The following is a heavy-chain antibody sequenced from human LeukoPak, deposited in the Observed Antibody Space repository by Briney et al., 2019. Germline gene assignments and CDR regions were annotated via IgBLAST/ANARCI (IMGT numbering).Heavy chain of an antibody. Sequence: SETLSLTCAVYGGSFSGYYWSWIRQPSGKGLEWIGEINHSGSTNYNPSLKSRVTISVDTSKNQFSLKLSSVTAADTAVYYCARGFSTIFDYWGQGTLVTVSS. D-gene: IGHD3-3*02. CDR3: ARGFSTIFDY. J-gene: IGHJ4*02. V-gene: IGHV4-34*01. CDR2: INHSGST. CDR1: GGSFSGYY.